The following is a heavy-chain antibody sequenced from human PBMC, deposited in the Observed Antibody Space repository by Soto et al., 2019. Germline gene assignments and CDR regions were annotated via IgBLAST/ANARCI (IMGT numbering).Heavy chain of an antibody. CDR2: IYYSGST. V-gene: IGHV4-59*08. CDR1: GGSISSYY. Sequence: PSETLSLTCTVSGGSISSYYWSWIRQPPGKGLEWIGYIYYSGSTNYNPSLKSRVTISVDTSKNQFSLKLSSVTAADTAVYYCARAYYGYYYYMDVWGKGTSVTVSS. D-gene: IGHD3-3*01. J-gene: IGHJ6*03. CDR3: ARAYYGYYYYMDV.